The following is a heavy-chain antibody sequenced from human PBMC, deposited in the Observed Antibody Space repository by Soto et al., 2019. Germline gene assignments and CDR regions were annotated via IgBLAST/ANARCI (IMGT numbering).Heavy chain of an antibody. D-gene: IGHD6-19*01. V-gene: IGHV3-49*03. CDR3: TRVDLGYSSGWYLGYYYGMDV. J-gene: IGHJ6*02. CDR2: IRSKAYGGTT. CDR1: GFTFGDYA. Sequence: GGSLRLSCTASGFTFGDYAMSWFRQAPGKGLEWVGFIRSKAYGGTTEYAASVKGRFTISRDDSKSIAYLQMNSLKTEDTAVYYCTRVDLGYSSGWYLGYYYGMDVWGQGTTVTVSS.